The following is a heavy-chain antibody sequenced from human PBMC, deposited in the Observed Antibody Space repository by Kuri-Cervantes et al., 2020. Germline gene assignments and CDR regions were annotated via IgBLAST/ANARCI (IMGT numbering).Heavy chain of an antibody. CDR1: GYTFTGYY. Sequence: ASVKVSCKASGYTFTGYYMHWVRQAPGQGLEWMGWINPNSGGTNYAQKFQGRVTMTRNTSISTAYMELSSLRSEDTAVYYCARHYCSGGSCYYYYYYMDVWGKGTTVTVSS. D-gene: IGHD2-15*01. V-gene: IGHV1-2*02. CDR2: INPNSGGT. J-gene: IGHJ6*03. CDR3: ARHYCSGGSCYYYYYYMDV.